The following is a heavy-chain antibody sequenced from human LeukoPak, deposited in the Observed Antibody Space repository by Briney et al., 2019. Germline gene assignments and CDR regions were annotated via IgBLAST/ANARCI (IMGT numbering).Heavy chain of an antibody. CDR2: ISSSGSTI. Sequence: GGSLRLSCAASGFTFSDYYMSWIRQAPGKGPEWVSYISSSGSTIYYADSVKGRFTISRDNAKNSLYLQMNSLRAEDTAVYYCAKDQGSGSGYYSWGYFDYWGQGTLVTVSS. CDR1: GFTFSDYY. CDR3: AKDQGSGSGYYSWGYFDY. D-gene: IGHD3-10*01. V-gene: IGHV3-11*01. J-gene: IGHJ4*02.